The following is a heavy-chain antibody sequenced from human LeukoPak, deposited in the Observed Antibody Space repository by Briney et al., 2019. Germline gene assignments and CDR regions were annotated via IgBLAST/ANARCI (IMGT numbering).Heavy chain of an antibody. V-gene: IGHV1-18*01. D-gene: IGHD3-10*01. Sequence: ASVKVSCKASGYTVTSYGISWVRQAPGQGLEWMGWISAYNGNTNYAQKPQGRDTMTTDTSTSTAYMELRSLRSDDTAVYYCARLGLWFGESWFDPGGQGTLVTVSS. J-gene: IGHJ5*02. CDR1: GYTVTSYG. CDR3: ARLGLWFGESWFDP. CDR2: ISAYNGNT.